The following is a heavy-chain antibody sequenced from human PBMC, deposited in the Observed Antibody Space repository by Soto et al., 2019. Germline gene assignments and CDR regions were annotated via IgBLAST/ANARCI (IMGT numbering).Heavy chain of an antibody. J-gene: IGHJ4*02. CDR3: AKHRGDGDYSFDY. Sequence: VQLVESGGGLVKPGGSLRLSCAASGFTFSSYSMNWVRQAPGKGLEWVAVISYDGSNKYYADSVKGRFTISRDNSKNTLYLQMNSLRAEDTAVYYCAKHRGDGDYSFDYWGQGTLVTVSS. CDR1: GFTFSSYS. D-gene: IGHD4-17*01. V-gene: IGHV3-30*18. CDR2: ISYDGSNK.